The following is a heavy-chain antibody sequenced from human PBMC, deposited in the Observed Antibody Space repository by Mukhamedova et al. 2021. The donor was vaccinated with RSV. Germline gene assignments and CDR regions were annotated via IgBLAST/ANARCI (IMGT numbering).Heavy chain of an antibody. CDR3: VGYYYYYGMDV. V-gene: IGHV3-9*01. J-gene: IGHJ6*02. Sequence: GGSIGYADSVKGRFTISRDNAKNSLYLQMNSLRAEDTALYYCVGYYYYYGMDVWGQGTTVTVSS. CDR2: GGSI.